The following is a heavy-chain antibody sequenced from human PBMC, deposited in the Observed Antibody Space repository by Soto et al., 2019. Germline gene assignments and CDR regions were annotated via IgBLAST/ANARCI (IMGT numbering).Heavy chain of an antibody. CDR3: ARRRGSDEFDI. Sequence: SETLSLSCAVSGGSISISSYYWGWIRQPPGKGLEWIGSIYYSGSTYYNPSLKSRVTISVDTSKNQFSLKLSSVTAADTAVYCCARRRGSDEFDICGQGTMVNV. CDR2: IYYSGST. J-gene: IGHJ3*02. V-gene: IGHV4-39*01. CDR1: GGSISISSYY. D-gene: IGHD3-10*01.